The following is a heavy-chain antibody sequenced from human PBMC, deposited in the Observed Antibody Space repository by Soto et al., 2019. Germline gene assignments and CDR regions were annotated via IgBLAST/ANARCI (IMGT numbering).Heavy chain of an antibody. Sequence: QLQLQESGSGLVKPSQTLSLTCAVSGGSISSGGYSWSWIRQPPGKGLEWIGYIYHSGSTYYNPSLKSRVTLSVDRSKNQFSLKLSSVTAADTAVYYCARSYGGNSPWFDPWGQGTLVTVSS. CDR1: GGSISSGGYS. J-gene: IGHJ5*02. CDR3: ARSYGGNSPWFDP. V-gene: IGHV4-30-2*01. D-gene: IGHD2-21*02. CDR2: IYHSGST.